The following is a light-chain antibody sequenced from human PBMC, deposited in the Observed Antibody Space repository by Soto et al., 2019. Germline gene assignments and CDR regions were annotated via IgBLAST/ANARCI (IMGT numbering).Light chain of an antibody. Sequence: EIVLTQSLATLSLSPGERATLSCRASQSVSSYLAWYQQKPGQAPRLLIYDASNRATGIPARFSGSGSGTDFTLTISSLEPEDFAVYYCQQRSNWPPFFGPGTKVDIK. CDR2: DAS. V-gene: IGKV3-11*01. J-gene: IGKJ3*01. CDR3: QQRSNWPPF. CDR1: QSVSSY.